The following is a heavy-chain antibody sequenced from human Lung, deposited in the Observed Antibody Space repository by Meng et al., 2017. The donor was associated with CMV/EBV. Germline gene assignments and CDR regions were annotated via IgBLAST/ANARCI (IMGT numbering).Heavy chain of an antibody. D-gene: IGHD5-24*01. J-gene: IGHJ4*02. Sequence: ASVKVSCKASGYTFTTNYIHWVRQAPGQGLEWMGIIDPNEGSTSHTEKFQGRVTMTRDTSTNTVYMELSSLRSEDTAVYYCAREGRDDYNSPRDYFDYWGQGTLVXVSS. CDR1: GYTFTTNY. CDR3: AREGRDDYNSPRDYFDY. CDR2: IDPNEGST. V-gene: IGHV1-46*01.